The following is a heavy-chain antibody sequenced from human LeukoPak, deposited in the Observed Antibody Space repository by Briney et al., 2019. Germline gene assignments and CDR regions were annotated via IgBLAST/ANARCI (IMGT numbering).Heavy chain of an antibody. V-gene: IGHV3-30*18. CDR2: ISYDGSNK. D-gene: IGHD6-6*01. Sequence: GGSLRLSCAASRFTFSSYGMHWVRQAPGNGLEWVAVISYDGSNKYYADSVKGRFTISRGNSKNTLYLQMNSLRAEDTAVYYCAKVGSSSSFGWGQGTLVTVSS. CDR3: AKVGSSSSFG. J-gene: IGHJ4*02. CDR1: RFTFSSYG.